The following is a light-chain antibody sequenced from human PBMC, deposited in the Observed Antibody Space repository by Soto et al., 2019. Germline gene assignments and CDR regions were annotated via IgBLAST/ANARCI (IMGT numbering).Light chain of an antibody. V-gene: IGKV3-20*01. Sequence: EIVLTQSPGTLSLSPGERATLSCRASQSVSSSYLAWYRQKPGQAPRLLIYGASSRATGIPDRFSGSGSGTDCTLTISRLEPEDFAVYYCQQYDSSPVTFGQGTKVEVK. J-gene: IGKJ1*01. CDR3: QQYDSSPVT. CDR2: GAS. CDR1: QSVSSSY.